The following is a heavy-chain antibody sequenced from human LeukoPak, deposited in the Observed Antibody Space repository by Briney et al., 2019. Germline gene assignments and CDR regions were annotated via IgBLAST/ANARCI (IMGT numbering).Heavy chain of an antibody. Sequence: ASVSVSCKASGYTFTSYGISWVRQAPGQGVEWMGWISAYNGNTNYAQKLPGRVTMTTAPSTSTAYMELRSLRSDDPAVYYCARDRYDILTGYYTLSAYWGQGTLVPVSS. D-gene: IGHD3-9*01. J-gene: IGHJ4*02. CDR1: GYTFTSYG. CDR3: ARDRYDILTGYYTLSAY. V-gene: IGHV1-18*01. CDR2: ISAYNGNT.